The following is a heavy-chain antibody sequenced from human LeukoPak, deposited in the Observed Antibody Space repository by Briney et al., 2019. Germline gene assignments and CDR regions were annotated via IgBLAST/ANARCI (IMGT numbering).Heavy chain of an antibody. CDR2: ISEGSSVI. D-gene: IGHD3-10*01. J-gene: IGHJ4*02. CDR1: GFTFSSYA. CDR3: AKSLELLWFGTYDY. V-gene: IGHV3-48*01. Sequence: PGGSLRLSCTTSGFTFSSYAMNWVRQAPGKGLEWISYISEGSSVIYYANSVKGRFTISRDNAKNSLYLQMNSLRAEDTAVYYCAKSLELLWFGTYDYWGQGTLVTVSS.